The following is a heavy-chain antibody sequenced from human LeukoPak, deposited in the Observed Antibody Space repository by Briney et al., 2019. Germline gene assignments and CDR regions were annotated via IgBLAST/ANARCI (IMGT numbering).Heavy chain of an antibody. CDR2: ISAYSGST. Sequence: ASVKVSCKASGYTFTTYGISWVRQAPGQGLEWMGWISAYSGSTNHAQKFQGRVTMTTDTSTSTAYMELTSLRSGDTAVYYCARDSHRSTIFGVIIPLGFDYWGQGTLVTVSS. CDR3: ARDSHRSTIFGVIIPLGFDY. V-gene: IGHV1-18*01. D-gene: IGHD3-3*01. CDR1: GYTFTTYG. J-gene: IGHJ4*02.